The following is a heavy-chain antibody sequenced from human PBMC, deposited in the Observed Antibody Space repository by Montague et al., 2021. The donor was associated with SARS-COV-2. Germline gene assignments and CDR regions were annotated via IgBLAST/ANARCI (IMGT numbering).Heavy chain of an antibody. CDR3: ARQLGYYYGMDV. D-gene: IGHD3-10*01. V-gene: IGHV3-33*01. CDR1: GFTFSSYG. CDR2: IWYDGSNK. Sequence: SLRLSCAASGFTFSSYGMHWVRQAPGKGLEWVAVIWYDGSNKYYADPVKGRFTISRDNSKNSLYLQMNSLRAEDTAVYYCARQLGYYYGMDVWGQGTTVTVSS. J-gene: IGHJ6*02.